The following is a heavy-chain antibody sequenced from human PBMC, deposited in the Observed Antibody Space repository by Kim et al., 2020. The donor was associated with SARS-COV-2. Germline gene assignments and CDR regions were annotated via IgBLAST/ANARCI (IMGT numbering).Heavy chain of an antibody. CDR2: IISIFGTT. Sequence: SVKVSCKASGGTFSSYAISWVRQAPGQGLEWMGGIISIFGTTNYAQKFQGRVTITADESTSTAYMELSSLRSEDTAVYYCARDHRDCSSTSCQVECMDVWGQGTTVTVSS. D-gene: IGHD2-2*01. CDR3: ARDHRDCSSTSCQVECMDV. V-gene: IGHV1-69*13. J-gene: IGHJ6*02. CDR1: GGTFSSYA.